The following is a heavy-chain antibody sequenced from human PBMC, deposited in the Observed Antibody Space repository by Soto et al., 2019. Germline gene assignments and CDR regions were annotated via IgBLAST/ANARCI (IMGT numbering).Heavy chain of an antibody. D-gene: IGHD1-26*01. J-gene: IGHJ4*02. CDR1: GFTFSSYA. V-gene: IGHV3-23*01. Sequence: GGSLRLSCAASGFTFSSYAMSWVRQAPGKGPEWVSAISGSGGSTYYADSVKGRFTISRDNSKNTLYLEMTSLREEDTAMYYCVRDFHSGSYFFDYWGQGTLVTVSS. CDR2: ISGSGGST. CDR3: VRDFHSGSYFFDY.